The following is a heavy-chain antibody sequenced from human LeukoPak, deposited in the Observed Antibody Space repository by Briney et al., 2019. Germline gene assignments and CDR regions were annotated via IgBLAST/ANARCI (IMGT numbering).Heavy chain of an antibody. D-gene: IGHD1-26*01. CDR1: GGSISSSSYY. V-gene: IGHV4-39*01. CDR3: AREDRVGATTGSDH. Sequence: SETLSLTCTVSGGSISSSSYYWGWIRQPPGKGLQWLGTTYYNGATQYNPSLKSRVTISVDTYKNQFPLKLTSVTAADTAVYYCAREDRVGATTGSDHWGQGTLVTVSS. J-gene: IGHJ4*02. CDR2: TYYNGAT.